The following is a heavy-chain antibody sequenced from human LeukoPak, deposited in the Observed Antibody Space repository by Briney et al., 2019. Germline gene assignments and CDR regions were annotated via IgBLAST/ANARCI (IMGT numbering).Heavy chain of an antibody. V-gene: IGHV3-33*01. D-gene: IGHD2-21*02. J-gene: IGHJ4*02. CDR1: GFTFRNHG. CDR2: IWYDGSTT. Sequence: GGSLRLSCAASGFTFRNHGMYWVRQAPGKGLEWVAVIWYDGSTTYYGDAVRGRFTISRDNSKDTLYLQMNSLRVEDTAVYYCARWGDGSKLDYWGQGTLVTVSS. CDR3: ARWGDGSKLDY.